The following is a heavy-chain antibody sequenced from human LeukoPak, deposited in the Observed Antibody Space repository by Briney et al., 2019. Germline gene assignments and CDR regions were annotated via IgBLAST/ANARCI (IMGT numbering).Heavy chain of an antibody. D-gene: IGHD2-21*02. CDR2: IYYSGST. V-gene: IGHV4-59*01. Sequence: SETLSLTCTVSGGSISSYYWSWIRQPPGKGLEWIGYIYYSGSTNYNPSLKSRVTISVDTSKNQFSLKLSSVTAADTAVYYCARSLKVTAIHWFDPWGQGTLVTVSS. CDR3: ARSLKVTAIHWFDP. CDR1: GGSISSYY. J-gene: IGHJ5*02.